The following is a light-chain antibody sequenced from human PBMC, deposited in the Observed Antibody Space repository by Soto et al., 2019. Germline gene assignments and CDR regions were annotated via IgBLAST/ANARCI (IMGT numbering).Light chain of an antibody. CDR1: QSISSY. J-gene: IGKJ4*01. CDR2: AAS. V-gene: IGKV1-39*01. CDR3: QQSYSTLT. Sequence: DIQMTHSPSSLSASVGDRVTITCRASQSISSYLNWYQQKPGKAPKLLIYAASSLQSGVPSRFSGSGSGTDFTLTISSLQPEDFTTYYCQQSYSTLTLGGGTKVEIK.